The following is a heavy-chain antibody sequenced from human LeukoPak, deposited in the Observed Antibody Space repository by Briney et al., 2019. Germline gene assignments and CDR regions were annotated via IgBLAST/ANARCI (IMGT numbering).Heavy chain of an antibody. CDR2: IYYSGST. CDR1: GGSISSSSYY. V-gene: IGHV4-39*01. J-gene: IGHJ5*02. CDR3: ASIAAAGLSFDP. Sequence: SETLSLTCTVSGGSISSSSYYWGWIRRPPGKGLEWIGSIYYSGSTYYNPSLKSRVTISVDTSKNQFSLKLSSVTAADTAVYYCASIAAAGLSFDPWGQGTLVTVSS. D-gene: IGHD6-13*01.